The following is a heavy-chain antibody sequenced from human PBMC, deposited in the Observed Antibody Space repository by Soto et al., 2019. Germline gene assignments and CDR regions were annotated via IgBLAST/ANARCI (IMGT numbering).Heavy chain of an antibody. J-gene: IGHJ5*02. CDR1: GFSFTGYY. Sequence: ASVKVSCNASGFSFTGYYIHWLRQAPGQGLEWMGWINAHSGGTEYAQKVQGRVTLTRDTSIATAYLTLTSLTSDDTALYYCAKDLTRQLAYWLDPWGQGTQVTVSS. CDR2: INAHSGGT. V-gene: IGHV1-2*02. CDR3: AKDLTRQLAYWLDP. D-gene: IGHD6-6*01.